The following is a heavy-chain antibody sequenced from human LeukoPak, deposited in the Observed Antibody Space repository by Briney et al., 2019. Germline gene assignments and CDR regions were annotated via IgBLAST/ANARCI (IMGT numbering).Heavy chain of an antibody. V-gene: IGHV1-2*02. CDR1: RNTFTDYY. D-gene: IGHD2-2*01. Sequence: ASVKVSCKASRNTFTDYYIHWVRQAPEQGLEWLGWINPNSGGTNYAQKFQGRVTMTRDTSINTAYMELGSLRSDDTAVYYCARDCGRSTCYWFDRWGQGTLVTVSS. CDR3: ARDCGRSTCYWFDR. CDR2: INPNSGGT. J-gene: IGHJ5*02.